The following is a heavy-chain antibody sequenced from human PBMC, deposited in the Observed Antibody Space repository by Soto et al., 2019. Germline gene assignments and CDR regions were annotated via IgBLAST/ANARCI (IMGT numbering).Heavy chain of an antibody. CDR2: INHSGST. Sequence: SETLSLTCAVYGGSFSGYYWSWIRQPPGKGLEWIGEINHSGSTNYNPSLKSRVTISVDTSKNQFSLKLSSVTAADTAVYYCAREGSYSSSSRYYYYYMDVWGKGTTVTVSS. CDR1: GGSFSGYY. J-gene: IGHJ6*03. CDR3: AREGSYSSSSRYYYYYMDV. V-gene: IGHV4-34*01. D-gene: IGHD6-6*01.